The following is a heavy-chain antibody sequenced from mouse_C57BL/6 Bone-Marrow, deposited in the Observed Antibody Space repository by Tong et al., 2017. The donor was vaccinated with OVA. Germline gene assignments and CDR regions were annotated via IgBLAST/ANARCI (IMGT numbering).Heavy chain of an antibody. D-gene: IGHD2-3*01. CDR2: INPGSGGT. Sequence: VQLQESGPELVKPGASVKLSCKASGYTFTSYWMHWVKQRPGKGLEWIGVINPGSGGTNYNEKFKGKATLTADKSSSTAYMQLSSLTSDDSAVYFCAREQMMVTTFAYWGQGTLVTVSA. CDR3: AREQMMVTTFAY. CDR1: GYTFTSYW. V-gene: IGHV1-54*01. J-gene: IGHJ3*01.